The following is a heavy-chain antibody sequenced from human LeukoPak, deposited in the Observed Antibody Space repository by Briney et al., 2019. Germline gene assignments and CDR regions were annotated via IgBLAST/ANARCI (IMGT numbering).Heavy chain of an antibody. D-gene: IGHD3-22*01. V-gene: IGHV3-11*04. CDR2: ISSSGSTT. CDR3: AGEQGTHYYDSSGNYARSGAFDI. Sequence: PGGSLRLSCAASGFSFSDYYMSWIRQAPGKGLEWVSYISSSGSTTYYADSVKGRFTISRDNAKNSLFLEMNSLRAEDTAVYYCAGEQGTHYYDSSGNYARSGAFDIWGQGTMVTVSS. J-gene: IGHJ3*02. CDR1: GFSFSDYY.